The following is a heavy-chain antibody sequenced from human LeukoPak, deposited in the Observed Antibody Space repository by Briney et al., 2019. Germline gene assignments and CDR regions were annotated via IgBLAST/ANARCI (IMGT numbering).Heavy chain of an antibody. J-gene: IGHJ4*02. Sequence: SGGSLRLSCAASGFTFSSYEMNWVRQAPGKGLEWVSYISSSGSTIYYADSVKGRFTISRDNAKNSLYLQMNSLRAEDTAVYYCARNRNDYGDYVHDYWGQGTLVTVSS. D-gene: IGHD4-17*01. CDR2: ISSSGSTI. CDR3: ARNRNDYGDYVHDY. CDR1: GFTFSSYE. V-gene: IGHV3-48*03.